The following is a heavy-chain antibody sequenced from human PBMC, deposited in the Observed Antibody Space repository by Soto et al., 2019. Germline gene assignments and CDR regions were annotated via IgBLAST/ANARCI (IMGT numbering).Heavy chain of an antibody. V-gene: IGHV3-48*01. Sequence: GGSLRLSCAASGFTFSSYSMNWVRQAPGKGLEWVSYISSSSSTIYYADSVKGRFTISRDNAKNSLYLQMNSLRAEDTAVYYCAQPVYGDYEGYFDYWGQGTLVTVSS. CDR1: GFTFSSYS. J-gene: IGHJ4*02. D-gene: IGHD4-17*01. CDR2: ISSSSSTI. CDR3: AQPVYGDYEGYFDY.